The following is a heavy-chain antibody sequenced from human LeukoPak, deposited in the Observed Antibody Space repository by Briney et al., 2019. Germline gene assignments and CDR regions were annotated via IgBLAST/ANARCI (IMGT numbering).Heavy chain of an antibody. Sequence: GGSLRLSCAASGFTFSSYAMSWVRQAPGKGLEWVSAISGSGGSTYYADSVKGRFTISRDNSKNTLYPQMNSLRAEDTALYYCAKDIYGSGSYYFDYWGQGTLVTVSS. CDR3: AKDIYGSGSYYFDY. CDR2: ISGSGGST. D-gene: IGHD3-10*01. J-gene: IGHJ4*02. CDR1: GFTFSSYA. V-gene: IGHV3-23*01.